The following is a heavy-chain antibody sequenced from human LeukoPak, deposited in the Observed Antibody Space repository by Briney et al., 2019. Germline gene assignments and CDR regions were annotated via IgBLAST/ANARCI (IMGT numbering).Heavy chain of an antibody. CDR2: IYHSGST. CDR3: ARVLSDSSGYNFEY. Sequence: SGTLSLTCAVSGGSISSSNWWSWIRQPPGKGLEWIGEIYHSGSTNYNPSLKSRVTISVDKSKTQFSLNLNSLTAADTAIYYCARVLSDSSGYNFEYWGQGTLVTVSS. V-gene: IGHV4-4*02. CDR1: GGSISSSNW. D-gene: IGHD5-18*01. J-gene: IGHJ4*02.